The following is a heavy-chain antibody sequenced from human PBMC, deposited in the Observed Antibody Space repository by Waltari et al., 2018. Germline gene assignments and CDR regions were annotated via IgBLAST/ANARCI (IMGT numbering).Heavy chain of an antibody. J-gene: IGHJ3*01. CDR1: GSNFADYA. D-gene: IGHD3-22*01. CDR2: IRSKRYGGAT. Sequence: EVQLVESGGGLVQPGRSLRVSCTASGSNFADYAMSWVRQAPGKGLEWVAFIRSKRYGGATEYAASVEGRFTISREDSKSVAYLQMSSLKTEDTGVYFCKITMIAVDAFDVWGQGTMVTVSS. V-gene: IGHV3-49*04. CDR3: KITMIAVDAFDV.